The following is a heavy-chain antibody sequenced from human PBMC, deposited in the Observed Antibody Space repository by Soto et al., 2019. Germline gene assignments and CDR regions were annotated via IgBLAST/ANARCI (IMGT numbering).Heavy chain of an antibody. V-gene: IGHV1-8*01. CDR2: MNPNSGNT. Sequence: ASVKVSCKASGYTFTSYDINWVRQATGQGLEWMGWMNPNSGNTGYAQKFQGRVTMTRNTSISTAYMELSSLRSEDTAVYYCARGRKVAVYDFWSGYSSQYAFDIWGQGTMVTVSS. D-gene: IGHD3-3*01. CDR3: ARGRKVAVYDFWSGYSSQYAFDI. J-gene: IGHJ3*02. CDR1: GYTFTSYD.